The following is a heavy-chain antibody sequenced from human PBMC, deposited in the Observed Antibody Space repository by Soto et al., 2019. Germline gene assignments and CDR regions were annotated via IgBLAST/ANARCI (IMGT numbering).Heavy chain of an antibody. V-gene: IGHV3-33*01. Sequence: QVQLVESGGGVVQPGRSLRLSCTASGFTFSTYGMHWVRQAPGKGLEWVTVIWYDGSNKYYADSVKGRFTISRDNSKNTLYRQMNSLRAYDTAVYYCARGGGSGSSFVGYYYYTLDVWRQGTTVTVSS. J-gene: IGHJ6*02. D-gene: IGHD1-26*01. CDR2: IWYDGSNK. CDR1: GFTFSTYG. CDR3: ARGGGSGSSFVGYYYYTLDV.